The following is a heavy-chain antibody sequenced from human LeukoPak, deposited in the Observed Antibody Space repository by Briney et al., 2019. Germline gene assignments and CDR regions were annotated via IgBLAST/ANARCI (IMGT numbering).Heavy chain of an antibody. CDR2: ISAYNGNT. V-gene: IGHV1-18*01. CDR3: ARDYYDSSGYSHDAFDI. CDR1: GGTFTSYG. Sequence: ASVKVSCKASGGTFTSYGISWVRQAPGQGLEWMGWISAYNGNTNYAQKLQGRVTMTTDTSTSTAYMELRSLRSDDTAVYYCARDYYDSSGYSHDAFDIWGQGTMVTVSS. D-gene: IGHD3-22*01. J-gene: IGHJ3*02.